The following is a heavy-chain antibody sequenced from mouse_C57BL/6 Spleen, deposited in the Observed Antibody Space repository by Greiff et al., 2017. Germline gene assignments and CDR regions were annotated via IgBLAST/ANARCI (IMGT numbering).Heavy chain of an antibody. CDR2: IDPSNSYT. CDR1: GYTFTSYW. Sequence: QVQLQQPGAELVKPGASVKLSCKASGYTFTSYWMQWVKQRPGQGLEWIGEIDPSNSYTNYNQKFKGKATLTVDTSSSTAYMQLSSLTSEDSAVYYCARGIYPQECFAYWGQGTLVTVSA. J-gene: IGHJ3*01. V-gene: IGHV1-50*01. CDR3: ARGIYPQECFAY. D-gene: IGHD2-1*01.